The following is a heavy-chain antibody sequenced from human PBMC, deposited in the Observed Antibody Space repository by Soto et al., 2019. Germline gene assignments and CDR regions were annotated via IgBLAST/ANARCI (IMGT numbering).Heavy chain of an antibody. J-gene: IGHJ5*02. CDR2: ISYDGSNK. D-gene: IGHD1-1*01. CDR3: VRRGGTTSGWFDP. V-gene: IGHV3-30-3*01. Sequence: QVQLVESGGGVVQPGRSLRLSCAASGFTFSSYAMHWVRQAPGKGLEWVAVISYDGSNKYYADSVKGRFTISRDNSKNTLYLQMNSLRAEDTAVYYCVRRGGTTSGWFDPWGQGTLVTVSS. CDR1: GFTFSSYA.